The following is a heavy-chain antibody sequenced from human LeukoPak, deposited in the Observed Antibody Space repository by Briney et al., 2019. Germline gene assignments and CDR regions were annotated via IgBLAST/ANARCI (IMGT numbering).Heavy chain of an antibody. Sequence: PGGSLRLSCAASGFTVSSNYLSWVRQAPGKGLQWVSFIYASGSTKYADSVKGRFTISRDNSKNTLYLQMNSLRAEDTAVYYCARGWRSIYYYYMDVWGKGTTVTVSS. J-gene: IGHJ6*03. CDR3: ARGWRSIYYYYMDV. CDR2: IYASGST. CDR1: GFTVSSNY. V-gene: IGHV3-66*01. D-gene: IGHD6-13*01.